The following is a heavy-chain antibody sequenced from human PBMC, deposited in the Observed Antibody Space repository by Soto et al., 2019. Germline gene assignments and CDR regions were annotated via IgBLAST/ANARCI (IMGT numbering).Heavy chain of an antibody. CDR3: ARQRCTGGSCVLDY. V-gene: IGHV3-21*01. J-gene: IGHJ4*02. D-gene: IGHD2-8*02. CDR2: ISGRSDDV. CDR1: EFEFGAYI. Sequence: EVQLVESGGGLVRPGGSLRLSCAASEFEFGAYIMTWVRQAPGKGLQWVSSISGRSDDVYYGDSVTGRFTISRHNAKNSWYLQMKSLPADATAIYYCARQRCTGGSCVLDYWGRGTLVTVSS.